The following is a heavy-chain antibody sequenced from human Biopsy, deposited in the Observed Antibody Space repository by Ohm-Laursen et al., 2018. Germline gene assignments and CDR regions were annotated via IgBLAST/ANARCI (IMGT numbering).Heavy chain of an antibody. V-gene: IGHV4-59*01. CDR3: AIDRVPRRGVMPVYYYGMDV. CDR2: IYNTERT. J-gene: IGHJ6*02. CDR1: GGSFNGYF. D-gene: IGHD2-21*01. Sequence: GTLSLTCAVYGGSFNGYFWSWIRQTPGKGLEWIGFIYNTERTNYNPSLKSRVTISLDTSKNQFSLELSSVIPSDTAVYYCAIDRVPRRGVMPVYYYGMDVWGQGSTVTVSS.